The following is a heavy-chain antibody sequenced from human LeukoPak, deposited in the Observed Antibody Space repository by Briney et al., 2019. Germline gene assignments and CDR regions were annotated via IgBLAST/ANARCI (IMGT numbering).Heavy chain of an antibody. CDR2: IIPIFGTA. CDR1: GGTFSSYA. D-gene: IGHD3-22*01. Sequence: SVKVSCKASGGTFSSYAISWVRQAPGQGLEWMGGIIPIFGTANYAQKFQGRVTITADESTSTAYMELSSLRSEDTAVYYCASPRRSGSSGYYFGYWGQGTLVTVSS. CDR3: ASPRRSGSSGYYFGY. V-gene: IGHV1-69*13. J-gene: IGHJ4*02.